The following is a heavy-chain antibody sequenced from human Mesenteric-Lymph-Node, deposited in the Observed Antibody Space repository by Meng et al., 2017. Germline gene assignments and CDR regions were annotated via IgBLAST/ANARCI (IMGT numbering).Heavy chain of an antibody. Sequence: GGSLRLSCAASGFSFSTCWMSWVRQAPGKGLECVATINQNGGEKYYVDSVKGRFTISRDNAKNSLYLQMNSLRAEDTAVYYCARVRGSSYWGQGTLVTVSS. V-gene: IGHV3-7*01. CDR1: GFSFSTCW. D-gene: IGHD3-10*01. CDR3: ARVRGSSY. CDR2: INQNGGEK. J-gene: IGHJ4*02.